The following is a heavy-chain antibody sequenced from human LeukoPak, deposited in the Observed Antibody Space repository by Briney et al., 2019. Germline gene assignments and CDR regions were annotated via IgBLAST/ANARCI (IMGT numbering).Heavy chain of an antibody. J-gene: IGHJ6*03. CDR3: ARHVPPRHCSGVGCYSPNYYYYFMDV. CDR2: INHSGST. D-gene: IGHD2-15*01. Sequence: PSETLSLTCAVYGGSFSGYYWSWIRQPPGKGLEWIGEINHSGSTYYNPSLRSRVTISVDTSKNQFSLKLRSVTAADTTVYYCARHVPPRHCSGVGCYSPNYYYYFMDVWGKGTTVTVSS. CDR1: GGSFSGYY. V-gene: IGHV4-34*01.